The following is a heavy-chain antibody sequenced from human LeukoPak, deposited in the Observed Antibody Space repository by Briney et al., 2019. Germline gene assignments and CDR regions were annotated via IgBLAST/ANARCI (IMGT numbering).Heavy chain of an antibody. Sequence: GGSLRLSCSASGFTFSDYAMHWVRQAPGKGLEWVAIISYDGSQKHFGDSVRGRFTVSGDDSENTLYLQMNSLKTEDTAVYYCAKGGDGKIPFDNWGQGTLVTVSS. D-gene: IGHD5-24*01. CDR2: ISYDGSQK. CDR1: GFTFSDYA. J-gene: IGHJ4*02. CDR3: AKGGDGKIPFDN. V-gene: IGHV3-30*04.